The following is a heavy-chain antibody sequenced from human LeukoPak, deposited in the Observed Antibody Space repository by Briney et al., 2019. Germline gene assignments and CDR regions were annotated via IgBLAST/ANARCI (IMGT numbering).Heavy chain of an antibody. J-gene: IGHJ3*02. CDR3: ARHRARRYSGSYYAGQTPSGGAFDI. CDR2: IYHSGST. D-gene: IGHD1-26*01. CDR1: GGSISSYY. Sequence: SETLSLTCTVSGGSISSYYWSWIRQPPGKGLEWIGYIYHSGSTNYNPSLKSRVTISVDTSKNQFSLKLSSVTVADTAVYYCARHRARRYSGSYYAGQTPSGGAFDIWGQGTMVTVSS. V-gene: IGHV4-59*08.